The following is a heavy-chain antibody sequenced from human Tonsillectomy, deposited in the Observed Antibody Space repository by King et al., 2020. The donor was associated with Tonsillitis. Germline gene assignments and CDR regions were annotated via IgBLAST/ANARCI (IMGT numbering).Heavy chain of an antibody. CDR2: ISWRSGTI. CDR3: AKDIRDMVRGVLNY. CDR1: GFTFDDYA. J-gene: IGHJ4*02. Sequence: VQLVESGGGLVQPGRSLRLSCAASGFTFDDYAMHWVRQAPGKALEWVSGISWRSGTIGYADSVKGRFTISRDNAKNSLYLQMNSLRAEDTALYYCAKDIRDMVRGVLNYWGQGTLVTVSS. D-gene: IGHD3-10*01. V-gene: IGHV3-9*01.